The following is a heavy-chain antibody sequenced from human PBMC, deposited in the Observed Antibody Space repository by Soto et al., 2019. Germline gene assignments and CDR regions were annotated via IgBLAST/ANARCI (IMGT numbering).Heavy chain of an antibody. CDR2: IKSKTDGGTT. Sequence: PGGSLRLSCAASGFTFSNAWMSWVRQAPGKGLEWVGRIKSKTDGGTTDYAAPVKGRFTISRDDSKNTLYLQMNSLKTEGTAVYFTTVTTIDYYYYGMDVWGQGTTVTVSS. CDR1: GFTFSNAW. V-gene: IGHV3-15*01. CDR3: TVTTIDYYYYGMDV. D-gene: IGHD4-17*01. J-gene: IGHJ6*02.